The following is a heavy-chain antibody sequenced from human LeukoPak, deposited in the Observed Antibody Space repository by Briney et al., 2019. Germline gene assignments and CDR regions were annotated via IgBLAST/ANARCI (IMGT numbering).Heavy chain of an antibody. D-gene: IGHD5-12*01. V-gene: IGHV4-59*12. J-gene: IGHJ4*02. CDR3: ARGPGYSGYDYGDY. CDR2: IYYSGST. Sequence: ASETLSLTCTVSGGSISSYYWSWIRQPPGKGLEWIGYIYYSGSTNYNPSLKSRVTISVDTSKNQFSLKLSSVTAADTAVYYCARGPGYSGYDYGDYWGQGTLVTVSS. CDR1: GGSISSYY.